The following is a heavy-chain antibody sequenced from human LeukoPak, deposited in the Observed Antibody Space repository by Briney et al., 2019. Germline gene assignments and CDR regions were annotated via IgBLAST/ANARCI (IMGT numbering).Heavy chain of an antibody. D-gene: IGHD3-3*01. CDR2: MNPNSGNT. J-gene: IGHJ3*02. Sequence: GASVKVSCKASGYSFTNYGVNWVRQATGQGLEWMGWMNPNSGNTGYAQKFQGRVTMTRNTSISTAYMELSSLRSEDTAVYYCARVDGVTPDAFDIWGQGTMVTVSS. CDR3: ARVDGVTPDAFDI. CDR1: GYSFTNYG. V-gene: IGHV1-8*01.